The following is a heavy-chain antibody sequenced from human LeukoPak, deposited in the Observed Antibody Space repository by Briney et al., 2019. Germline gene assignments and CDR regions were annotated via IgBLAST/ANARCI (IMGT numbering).Heavy chain of an antibody. CDR1: GFTFSSYS. D-gene: IGHD3-22*01. Sequence: GGSLGLSCAASGFTFSSYSMNWVRQAPGKGLEWVSSISSSSSYIYYADSVKGRFTISRDNAKNSLYLQMNSLRAEDTALYHCARADYYDSTVAFDIWGQGTMVTVSS. V-gene: IGHV3-21*04. CDR2: ISSSSSYI. J-gene: IGHJ3*02. CDR3: ARADYYDSTVAFDI.